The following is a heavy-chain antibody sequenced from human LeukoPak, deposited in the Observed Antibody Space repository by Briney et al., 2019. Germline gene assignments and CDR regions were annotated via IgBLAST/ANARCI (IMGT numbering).Heavy chain of an antibody. CDR2: IYYSGST. D-gene: IGHD3-22*01. V-gene: IGHV4-39*07. J-gene: IGHJ4*02. CDR1: GGSISSSSYY. CDR3: TSDSSGYYYFDY. Sequence: TSETLSLTCTVSGGSISSSSYYWGWIRQPPGKGLEWIGSIYYSGSTYYNPSLKSRVTISVDTSKNQFSLKLSSVTAADTAVYYCTSDSSGYYYFDYWGRGSLVTVSS.